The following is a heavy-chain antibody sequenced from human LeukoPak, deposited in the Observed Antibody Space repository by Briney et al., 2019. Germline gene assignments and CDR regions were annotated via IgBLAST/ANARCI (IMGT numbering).Heavy chain of an antibody. CDR1: GYTLTELS. V-gene: IGHV1-24*01. D-gene: IGHD2-15*01. Sequence: ASVKVSCKVSGYTLTELSMHWVRQAPGKGLEWMGGFDPEDGETIYAQKFQGRVTMTEDTSTDTAYMELSRLRSDDTAVYYCARAQYQTFVVVVAADYWGQGTLVTVSS. CDR3: ARAQYQTFVVVVAADY. CDR2: FDPEDGET. J-gene: IGHJ4*02.